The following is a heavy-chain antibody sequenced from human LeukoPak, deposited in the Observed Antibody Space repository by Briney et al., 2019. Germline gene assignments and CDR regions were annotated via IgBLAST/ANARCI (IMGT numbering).Heavy chain of an antibody. D-gene: IGHD3-10*01. Sequence: GASVKVSCKASGYTFTSYGISWVRQAPGQGLEWMGWINTNTGNPTYAQGFTGRFVFSLDTSVSTAYLQISSLKAEDTAVYYCARVYGSGSYSLFDYWGQGTLVTVSS. CDR1: GYTFTSYG. V-gene: IGHV7-4-1*02. CDR2: INTNTGNP. CDR3: ARVYGSGSYSLFDY. J-gene: IGHJ4*02.